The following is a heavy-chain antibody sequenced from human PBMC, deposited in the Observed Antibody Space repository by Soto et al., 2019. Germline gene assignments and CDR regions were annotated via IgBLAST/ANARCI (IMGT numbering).Heavy chain of an antibody. Sequence: EVQVVESGGGLVQPGGSLKLSCTASGFTFSGSAVGWVRQASGKGLEWRGRMRSQGNQYATTYAASVKGRFTVSRDDSENMAYLQMDSLSTEDTAVYYCATSSSGWYFDYWGQGTLVTVSS. CDR1: GFTFSGSA. D-gene: IGHD6-19*01. CDR2: MRSQGNQYAT. J-gene: IGHJ4*02. V-gene: IGHV3-73*01. CDR3: ATSSSGWYFDY.